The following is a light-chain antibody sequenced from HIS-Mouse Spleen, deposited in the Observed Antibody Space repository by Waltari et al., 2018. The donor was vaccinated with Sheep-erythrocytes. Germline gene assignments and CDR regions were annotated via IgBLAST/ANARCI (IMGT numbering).Light chain of an antibody. Sequence: QSALTQPRSVSGSPGQSVTISCTGTSSDVGGYNYVSWYQHHPGKAPKLMIYDVSKRPPGVPDSFSGSKSGNTASLTISGLQAEDEADYYCCSYAGSYTYVFGTGTKVTVL. CDR3: CSYAGSYTYV. CDR2: DVS. V-gene: IGLV2-11*01. CDR1: SSDVGGYNY. J-gene: IGLJ1*01.